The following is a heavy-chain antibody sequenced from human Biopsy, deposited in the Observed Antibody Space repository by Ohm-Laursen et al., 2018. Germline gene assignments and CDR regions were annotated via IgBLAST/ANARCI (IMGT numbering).Heavy chain of an antibody. CDR3: ARDPLNGHKHFDY. V-gene: IGHV1-2*02. CDR2: INCKTGAT. Sequence: SVKVSCNASSYTFTDYNIHWMRQAPGQGLEWLGYINCKTGATNYAQKFQGTVTMTRDTSISTAYLALGSLRSTDTAIYYCARDPLNGHKHFDYWGQGSLVTVSS. CDR1: SYTFTDYN. J-gene: IGHJ4*02. D-gene: IGHD2-8*01.